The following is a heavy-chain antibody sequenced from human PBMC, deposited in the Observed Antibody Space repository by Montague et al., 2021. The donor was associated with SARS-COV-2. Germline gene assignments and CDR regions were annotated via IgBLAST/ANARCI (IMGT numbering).Heavy chain of an antibody. CDR1: GGSTSRYY. Sequence: SETLSLTCTVSGGSTSRYYWSWIRQPLGKGLEWIGCIYYSGSTNYNPSLKSRVTISVDTSKTQFSLKLNSVTAADTAVYYCARTIVVVSAASRYFDLWGRGTLVTVSS. V-gene: IGHV4-59*01. CDR2: IYYSGST. J-gene: IGHJ2*01. CDR3: ARTIVVVSAASRYFDL. D-gene: IGHD2-2*01.